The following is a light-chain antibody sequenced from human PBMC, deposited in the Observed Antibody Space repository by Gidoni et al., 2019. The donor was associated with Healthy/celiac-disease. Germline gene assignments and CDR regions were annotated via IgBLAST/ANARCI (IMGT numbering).Light chain of an antibody. V-gene: IGKV3-15*01. CDR2: GAS. CDR1: QSVSSN. CDR3: QKYNNWPLT. J-gene: IGKJ4*01. Sequence: ELVMTQSPATLAVSPGERATLSCRASQSVSSNLAWYQQKPGQAPRLLIYGASTRATGIPARFSGSGSGTEFTLTISSLQSEDFAVYYCQKYNNWPLTFGGGTKVEIK.